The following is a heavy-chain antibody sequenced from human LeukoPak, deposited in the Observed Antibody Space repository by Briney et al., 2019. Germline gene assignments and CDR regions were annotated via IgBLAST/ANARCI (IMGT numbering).Heavy chain of an antibody. D-gene: IGHD3-3*01. Sequence: GGSLRLSCAASGFTFSSYSMNWVRQAPGKGLEWVSTISNSSSYIYYADSVKGRFTISRDNAKNSLYLQMNSLRAEDTAVYYCARAPDYAFDIRGQGTMVTVSS. J-gene: IGHJ3*02. CDR2: ISNSSSYI. CDR1: GFTFSSYS. V-gene: IGHV3-21*01. CDR3: ARAPDYAFDI.